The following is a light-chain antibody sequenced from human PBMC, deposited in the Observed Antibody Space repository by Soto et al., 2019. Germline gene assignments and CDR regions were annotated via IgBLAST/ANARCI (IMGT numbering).Light chain of an antibody. Sequence: EIVLTQSPGTLSLPPGERATLSCRVSQSVSSSYLAWYQQKPGQAPRLLIYGASSRATGIPDRFSGSGSGTDFTLTINRLEPEDFALYYCQQYGSSPPTFGQGTKVDIK. CDR1: QSVSSSY. V-gene: IGKV3-20*01. J-gene: IGKJ1*01. CDR3: QQYGSSPPT. CDR2: GAS.